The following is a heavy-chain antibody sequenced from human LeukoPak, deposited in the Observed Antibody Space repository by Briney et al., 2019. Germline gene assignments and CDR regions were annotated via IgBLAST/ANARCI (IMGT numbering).Heavy chain of an antibody. V-gene: IGHV1-69*13. CDR2: IIPIFGTA. J-gene: IGHJ4*02. D-gene: IGHD2-15*01. CDR1: GGTFSSYA. Sequence: SVKVSCRASGGTFSSYAISWVRQAPGQGLEWMGGIIPIFGTANYAQKFQGRVTITADESTSTAYMELSSPRSEDTAVYYCARDDAANPESPFDYWGQGTLVTVSS. CDR3: ARDDAANPESPFDY.